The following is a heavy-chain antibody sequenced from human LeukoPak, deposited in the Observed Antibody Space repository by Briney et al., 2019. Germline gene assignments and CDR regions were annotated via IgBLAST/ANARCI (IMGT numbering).Heavy chain of an antibody. V-gene: IGHV3-30*04. CDR2: ISYDGSNK. J-gene: IGHJ6*02. D-gene: IGHD6-19*01. CDR3: ARERVSSGWPYYYYYYGMDV. CDR1: GFTFSSYA. Sequence: GGSLRLSCTTSGFTFSSYAMSWVRQAPGKGLEWVAVISYDGSNKYYADSVKGRFTISRDNSKNTLYLQMNSLRAEDTAVYYCARERVSSGWPYYYYYYGMDVWGQGTTVTVSS.